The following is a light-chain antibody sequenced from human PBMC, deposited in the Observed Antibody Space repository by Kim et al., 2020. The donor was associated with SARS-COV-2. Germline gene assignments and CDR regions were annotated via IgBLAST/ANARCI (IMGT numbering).Light chain of an antibody. CDR2: GAS. V-gene: IGKV1-9*01. CDR3: QQLNSFPRT. Sequence: GDRVTIACRASQDISNHLAWYQQKPGKAPEVLICGASTLKPGVPSRFSGRGSGTECTLTINNLQPEDFATYSCQQLNSFPRTFGQGTKVDSK. J-gene: IGKJ1*01. CDR1: QDISNH.